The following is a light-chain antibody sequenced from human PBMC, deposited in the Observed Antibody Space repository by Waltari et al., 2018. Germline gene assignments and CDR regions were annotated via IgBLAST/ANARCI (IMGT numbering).Light chain of an antibody. J-gene: IGKJ2*01. CDR2: AAS. V-gene: IGKV1-39*01. CDR3: QLTIPAMYT. CDR1: QSISTY. Sequence: DIQLTQSPSSLSASVGDRVAITCRASQSISTYLNWYQQKPGKAPELLIYAASSLQSGVPSRFSGSGSGTDFTLTISSLQPEDFATYSCQLTIPAMYTFGQGTKLQVK.